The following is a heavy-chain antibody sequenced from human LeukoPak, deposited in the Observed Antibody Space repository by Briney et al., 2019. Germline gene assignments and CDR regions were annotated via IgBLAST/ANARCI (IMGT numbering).Heavy chain of an antibody. CDR2: ISGSGGST. CDR3: AKDRAAAALFDY. CDR1: GFTFSSYA. V-gene: IGHV3-23*01. J-gene: IGHJ4*02. D-gene: IGHD6-13*01. Sequence: GGSLRLSCAASGFTFSSYAMSWVCQAPGKGLEWVSAISGSGGSTYYADSVKGRFTISRDNSENTLYLQMNSLRAEDTAVYYCAKDRAAAALFDYWGQGTLVTVSS.